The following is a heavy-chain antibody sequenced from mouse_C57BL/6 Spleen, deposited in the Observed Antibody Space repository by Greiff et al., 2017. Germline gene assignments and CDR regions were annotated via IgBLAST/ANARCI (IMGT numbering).Heavy chain of an antibody. V-gene: IGHV1-72*01. CDR2: IDPKNGGP. CDR3: ASEENNKYYYAMDD. CDR1: GYNFTSYW. D-gene: IGHD5-1-1*01. J-gene: IGHJ4*01. Sequence: QVKLQQPGAELVKPGASVKLSCKASGYNFTSYWMHWVKQRTGRGLAWIGRIDPKNGGPKYNEKFKGKATLTVDKPSSTAYMQLSSLTSEDFAVSYSASEENNKYYYAMDDWGQGTSVTVSS.